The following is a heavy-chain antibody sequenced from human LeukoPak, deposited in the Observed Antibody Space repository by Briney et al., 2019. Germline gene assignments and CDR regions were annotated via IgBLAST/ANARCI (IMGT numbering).Heavy chain of an antibody. Sequence: GGSLRLPCAASGFTFSSYSMNWVRQAPGKGLEWVSSISSSSSYIYYADSVKGRFTISRDNAKNSLYLQMNSLRAEDTAVYYCARISRGYSGYGDFDYWGQGTLVTASS. CDR1: GFTFSSYS. V-gene: IGHV3-21*01. J-gene: IGHJ4*02. D-gene: IGHD5-12*01. CDR2: ISSSSSYI. CDR3: ARISRGYSGYGDFDY.